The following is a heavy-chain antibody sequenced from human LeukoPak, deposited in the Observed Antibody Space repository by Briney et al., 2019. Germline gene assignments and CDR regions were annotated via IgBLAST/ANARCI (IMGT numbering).Heavy chain of an antibody. D-gene: IGHD2-21*02. J-gene: IGHJ3*02. CDR2: IYYSGST. CDR1: GGSISSYY. Sequence: SETLSLTCTVSGGSISSYYWSWIRQPPGKGLEWIGYIYYSGSTNYNPSLKSRVTISVDTSKNQFSLKLSSVTAADTAVYYCAGAYCGGDCYPHAFDIWGQGTMVTVSS. V-gene: IGHV4-59*01. CDR3: AGAYCGGDCYPHAFDI.